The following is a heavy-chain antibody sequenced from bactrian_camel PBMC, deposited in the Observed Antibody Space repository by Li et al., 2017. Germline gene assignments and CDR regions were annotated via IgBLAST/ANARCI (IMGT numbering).Heavy chain of an antibody. CDR3: AADRGTVTVVTACED. V-gene: IGHV3S66*01. Sequence: VESGGRSVQAGGSLTLSCTDSKFTFDDPNMGWYRQAPGKECELVSTISRDGGTYYSHFTKGRFTVSHGNTKNTINLQMNHLKPEDTAVYYCAADRGTVTVVTACEDWALGTQVTVS. CDR2: TISRDGGT. CDR1: KFTFDDPN. D-gene: IGHD5*01. J-gene: IGHJ4*01.